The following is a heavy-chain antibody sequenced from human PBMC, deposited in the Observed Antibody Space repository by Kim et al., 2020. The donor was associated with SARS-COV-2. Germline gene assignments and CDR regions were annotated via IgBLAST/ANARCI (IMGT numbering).Heavy chain of an antibody. CDR1: GFTFSPFA. CDR2: IRSDESKR. CDR3: ARNFGSATMIGVV. Sequence: GGSLRLSCTASGFTFSPFAMHWVRQAPGKGLEWVAVIRSDESKRYYAESVKDRFTISRDNSKNTLYLQMNSLRAEDTAIYFCARNFGSATMIGVVWGLGTVVTVSS. J-gene: IGHJ3*01. D-gene: IGHD3-10*01. V-gene: IGHV3-33*01.